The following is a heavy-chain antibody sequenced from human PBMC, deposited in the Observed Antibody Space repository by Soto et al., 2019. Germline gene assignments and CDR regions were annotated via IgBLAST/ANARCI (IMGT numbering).Heavy chain of an antibody. CDR2: IYYSGST. J-gene: IGHJ6*02. CDR1: DGSISRYY. CDR3: ARAYCSSTSCIEYYGMDV. D-gene: IGHD2-2*01. Sequence: SXTLSLTCTVSDGSISRYYWSWILQRPGKGLEWIGYIYYSGSTNYNPSLKSRATISVDPSKNQFSLKLSSVTAADTAVYYCARAYCSSTSCIEYYGMDVWGQGTTVTVSS. V-gene: IGHV4-59*13.